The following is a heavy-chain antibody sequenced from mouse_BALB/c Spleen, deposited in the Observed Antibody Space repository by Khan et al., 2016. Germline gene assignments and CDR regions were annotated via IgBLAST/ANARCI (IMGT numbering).Heavy chain of an antibody. CDR3: ASSSWGWFAY. J-gene: IGHJ3*01. CDR1: AFNIKDTY. Sequence: VQLQQSGAELVKPGASVKLSCTASAFNIKDTYMHWVKQRPEQGLEWIGRIDPANGNTKYDPKFQGKATITADTSSNTAYLQLSSLTSEDTAVYYCASSSWGWFAYWGQGTLVTVSA. V-gene: IGHV14-3*02. CDR2: IDPANGNT. D-gene: IGHD4-1*01.